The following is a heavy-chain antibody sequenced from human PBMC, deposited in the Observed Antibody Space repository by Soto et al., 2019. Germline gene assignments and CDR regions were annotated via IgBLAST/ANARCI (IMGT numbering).Heavy chain of an antibody. CDR3: ARGNNYYSGTYAKIDY. J-gene: IGHJ4*02. Sequence: GASVKVSCKASGYTFINYYIHWVRQAPGQGLEWMAIINPSGGSTTYAQKFQGRVTVTRDRSTSTVYMDLSSLRSDDTAVYYCARGNNYYSGTYAKIDYWGQGTLVTVSS. CDR1: GYTFINYY. V-gene: IGHV1-46*01. D-gene: IGHD3-10*01. CDR2: INPSGGST.